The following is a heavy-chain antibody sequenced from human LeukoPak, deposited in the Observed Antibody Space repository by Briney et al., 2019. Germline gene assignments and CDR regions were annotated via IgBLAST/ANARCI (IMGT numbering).Heavy chain of an antibody. CDR3: ARIDILTGYRPSTYFDY. D-gene: IGHD3-9*01. Sequence: YNGNTNYAQKLQGRVTMTTDTSTSTAYMELRSLRSDDTAVYYCARIDILTGYRPSTYFDYWGQGTLVTVSS. J-gene: IGHJ4*02. CDR2: YNGNT. V-gene: IGHV1-18*01.